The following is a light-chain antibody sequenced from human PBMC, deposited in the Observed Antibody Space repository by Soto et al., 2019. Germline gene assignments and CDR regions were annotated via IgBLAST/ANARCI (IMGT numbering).Light chain of an antibody. J-gene: IGLJ1*01. CDR1: SSNIGTSS. CDR3: AAWDDSLNGHV. Sequence: QAVLTQPHSASGTPGVRVTISCSGSSSNIGTSSVHWFQQLPGTAPKLLISTTNQRPSGVPERFSGSKSGTSASLAISGLQSEDEADYYCAAWDDSLNGHVFGTGTKVTVL. CDR2: TTN. V-gene: IGLV1-44*01.